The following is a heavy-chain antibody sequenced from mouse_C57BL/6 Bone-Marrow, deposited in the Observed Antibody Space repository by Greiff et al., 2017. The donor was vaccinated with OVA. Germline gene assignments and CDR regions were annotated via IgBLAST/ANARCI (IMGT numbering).Heavy chain of an antibody. D-gene: IGHD2-5*01. J-gene: IGHJ3*01. CDR1: GFTFTTYA. Sequence: DVKLVESGGGLVQPKGSLKLSCAASGFTFTTYAMHWVRQAPGKGLEWVARISSKSSNYATYYADSVKDRFTISRDDSQSMLYLQMNNLKTEDTAMYYCVRGSNYGAYWGQGTLVTVSA. CDR2: ISSKSSNYAT. CDR3: VRGSNYGAY. V-gene: IGHV10-3*01.